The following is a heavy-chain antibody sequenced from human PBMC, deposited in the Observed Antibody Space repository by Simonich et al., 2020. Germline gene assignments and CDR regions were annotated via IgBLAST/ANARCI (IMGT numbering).Heavy chain of an antibody. CDR3: ARAGSPLGVGNDAFDI. J-gene: IGHJ3*02. V-gene: IGHV3-33*01. CDR2: IWYDGSNK. D-gene: IGHD2-21*01. Sequence: QVQLVESGGGVVQPGRSLRLSCAASGFTFSSYGMHWGRQAPGKGLEWVAVIWYDGSNKYYSDSVKGRFTISRDNSKNTLYLQMNSLRAEDTAVYYCARAGSPLGVGNDAFDIWGQGTMVTVSS. CDR1: GFTFSSYG.